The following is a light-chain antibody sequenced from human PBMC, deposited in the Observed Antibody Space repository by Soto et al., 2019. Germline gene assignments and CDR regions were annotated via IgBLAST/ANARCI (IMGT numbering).Light chain of an antibody. CDR2: GAS. Sequence: EIVLTQSPGTLSLSPGERATLSCRASQSVSSSFLAWYQQKPGQAPRLLIYGASNRATGIPDRFSGSGSGTDFTLTISRLEPEDFAVYYCQQCVTSPWAFGQGTKVDIK. V-gene: IGKV3-20*01. CDR1: QSVSSSF. CDR3: QQCVTSPWA. J-gene: IGKJ1*01.